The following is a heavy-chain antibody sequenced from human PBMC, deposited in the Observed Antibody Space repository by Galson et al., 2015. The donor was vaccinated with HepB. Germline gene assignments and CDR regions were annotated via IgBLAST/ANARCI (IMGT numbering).Heavy chain of an antibody. V-gene: IGHV1-18*01. CDR1: GNIFSSYS. Sequence: SVKVSCKASGNIFSSYSITWVRQAPGQGLEWMGWISAYNRHTKYAQSFQDRVTMTTDRSTSTIYLELRSLRSDDTAVYYCARGALVVVVGATQNNWFGPWGQGTLVTVSS. J-gene: IGHJ5*02. D-gene: IGHD2-15*01. CDR3: ARGALVVVVGATQNNWFGP. CDR2: ISAYNRHT.